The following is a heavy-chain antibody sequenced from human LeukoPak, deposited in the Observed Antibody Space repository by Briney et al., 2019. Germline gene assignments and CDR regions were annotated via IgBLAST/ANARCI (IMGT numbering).Heavy chain of an antibody. CDR3: ARDATTIVVNPWDNWFDP. D-gene: IGHD1-26*01. J-gene: IGHJ5*02. CDR2: LNPNSGGT. CDR1: GYTFTDYY. V-gene: IGHV1-2*02. Sequence: ASVKVSCKASGYTFTDYYIHWVRQAPGQGLEWMGWLNPNSGGTDYAQMFQGRVTMTRDTSISTAYMELRRLDSDDTAVYYCARDATTIVVNPWDNWFDPWGQGTLFTVSS.